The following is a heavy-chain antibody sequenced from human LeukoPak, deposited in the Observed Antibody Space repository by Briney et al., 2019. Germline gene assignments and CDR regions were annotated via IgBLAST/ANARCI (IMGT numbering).Heavy chain of an antibody. CDR2: ISDSGGSI. CDR3: AKDLRQLANFDY. J-gene: IGHJ4*02. CDR1: GFTFSSYG. V-gene: IGHV3-23*01. D-gene: IGHD6-6*01. Sequence: GGSLRLSCAASGFTFSSYGMSWVRQAPGKGLEWVSGISDSGGSIYYAQSVKGRFTISRDNSKNTLYLQMNSLRAEDTAVYYCAKDLRQLANFDYWGQGTLVTVSS.